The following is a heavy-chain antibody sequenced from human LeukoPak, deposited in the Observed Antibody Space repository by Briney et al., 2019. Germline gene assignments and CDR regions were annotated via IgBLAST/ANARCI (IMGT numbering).Heavy chain of an antibody. Sequence: ASVKLSCKACGGTFSSYAISWVRQAPGQGLEWMGGIIPIFGTANYAQKFQGRVTSATDESTSTAYMELSSLRSEDTAVYYCARGPRPCSGGSCHPRFDYWGQGTLVTVSS. CDR3: ARGPRPCSGGSCHPRFDY. D-gene: IGHD2-15*01. CDR2: IIPIFGTA. J-gene: IGHJ4*02. V-gene: IGHV1-69*05. CDR1: GGTFSSYA.